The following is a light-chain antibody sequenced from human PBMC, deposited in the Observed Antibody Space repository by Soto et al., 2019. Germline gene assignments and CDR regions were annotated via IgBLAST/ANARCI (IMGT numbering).Light chain of an antibody. J-gene: IGLJ3*02. CDR3: CSYAGSYTWV. Sequence: QAVVTQPGSVSGSPGQSVTISCTGTSSDVGGYNYVSWYQQHPGKAPKLMIYDVSKRPSGLPHRFSGSKSGNTASLTISGVQAEDEADYYCCSYAGSYTWVFGGGTKLTVL. CDR2: DVS. V-gene: IGLV2-11*01. CDR1: SSDVGGYNY.